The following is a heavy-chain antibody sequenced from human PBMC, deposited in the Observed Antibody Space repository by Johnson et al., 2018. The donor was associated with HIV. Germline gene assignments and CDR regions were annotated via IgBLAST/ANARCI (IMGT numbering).Heavy chain of an antibody. CDR2: IDPYYGGT. CDR3: ATYDDCGLHAMDY. J-gene: IGHJ4*02. Sequence: GKSLEWIGNIDPYYGGTSYNQKFKGKATLTVDKSSSTAYIQLKSLTSEDSAVYYCATYDDCGLHAMDYWGQGTALTDSS. D-gene: IGHD3-16*01. V-gene: IGHV1-24*01.